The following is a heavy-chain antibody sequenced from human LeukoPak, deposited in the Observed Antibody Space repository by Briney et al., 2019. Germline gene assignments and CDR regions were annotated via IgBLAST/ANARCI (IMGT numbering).Heavy chain of an antibody. CDR1: GYTFTSYY. D-gene: IGHD3-9*01. CDR2: INPSGGST. V-gene: IGHV1-46*01. CDR3: ASDILTGYDAFDI. J-gene: IGHJ3*02. Sequence: VASVKVSCKASGYTFTSYYMHWVRRAPGQGLEWMGIINPSGGSTSYAQKFQGRVTMTRDTSTSTVYMELSSLRSEDTAVYYCASDILTGYDAFDIWGQGTMVTVSS.